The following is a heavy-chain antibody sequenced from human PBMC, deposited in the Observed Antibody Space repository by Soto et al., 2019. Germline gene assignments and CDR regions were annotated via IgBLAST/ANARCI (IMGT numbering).Heavy chain of an antibody. CDR3: ARVWFGDFWSGYPAYYFDY. D-gene: IGHD3-3*01. V-gene: IGHV4-31*03. Sequence: SESLSLTCTVSGGSMSSGGYYWSWIRQHPGKGLEWIGYIYYSGSTYYNPSLKSRVTISVDTSKNQFSLKLSSVTAADTAVYYCARVWFGDFWSGYPAYYFDYLGQGTLVTVS. CDR1: GGSMSSGGYY. CDR2: IYYSGST. J-gene: IGHJ4*02.